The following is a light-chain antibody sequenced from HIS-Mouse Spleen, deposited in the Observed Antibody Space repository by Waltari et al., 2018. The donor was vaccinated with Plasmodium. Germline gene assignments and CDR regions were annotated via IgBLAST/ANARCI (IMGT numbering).Light chain of an antibody. CDR2: AAS. CDR1: QGISNY. V-gene: IGKV1-27*01. CDR3: QKYNSALT. Sequence: DIQMTQSPSSLSASVGDRVTITCRASQGISNYLAWYQQKPGKVPKLLIYAASTLQSGVPSRFSGSGSGTEFILTISSLQPEDVATYYCQKYNSALTFGPGTKVDIK. J-gene: IGKJ3*01.